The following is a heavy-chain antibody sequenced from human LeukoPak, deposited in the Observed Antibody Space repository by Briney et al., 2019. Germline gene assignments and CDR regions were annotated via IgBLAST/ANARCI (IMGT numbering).Heavy chain of an antibody. Sequence: SETLSLTCTVSGGSISSGSYYWSWIRQPAGKGLEWIVRIDTSGSNNSNPSLKSRVTISVDTSKNQFSLKLSSVTAADTAVYYCARGPLVWELLMGDAFDIWGQGTMVTVSS. CDR1: GGSISSGSYY. CDR2: IDTSGSN. CDR3: ARGPLVWELLMGDAFDI. V-gene: IGHV4-61*02. D-gene: IGHD1-26*01. J-gene: IGHJ3*02.